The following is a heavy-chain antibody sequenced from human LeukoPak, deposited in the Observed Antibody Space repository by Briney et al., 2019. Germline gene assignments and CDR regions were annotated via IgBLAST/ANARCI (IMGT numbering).Heavy chain of an antibody. J-gene: IGHJ4*02. Sequence: GGSLRLSCAASGYTFNTYTMNWVRQAPGKGLEWVSYISSSSSTIYYADSVKGRFTISRDNAKNSLYLQMNSLRAEDTAVYYCARDSGSYSTGDFDYWGQGTLVTVSS. CDR3: ARDSGSYSTGDFDY. D-gene: IGHD1-26*01. CDR1: GYTFNTYT. V-gene: IGHV3-48*01. CDR2: ISSSSSTI.